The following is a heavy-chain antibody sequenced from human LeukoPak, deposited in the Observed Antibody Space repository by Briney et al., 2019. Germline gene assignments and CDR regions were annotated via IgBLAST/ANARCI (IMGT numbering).Heavy chain of an antibody. J-gene: IGHJ5*02. D-gene: IGHD2-15*01. V-gene: IGHV3-66*03. Sequence: GGSLRLSCAVSGFSVSNYYMSWVRQAPGKGLKWVSLIRGSGETFYADSAKGRFIISRDDSKNTVYLQMNSLRVEDTAVYFCVRDRAATQDWVEFDPWGQGTLVTVSS. CDR1: GFSVSNYY. CDR3: VRDRAATQDWVEFDP. CDR2: IRGSGET.